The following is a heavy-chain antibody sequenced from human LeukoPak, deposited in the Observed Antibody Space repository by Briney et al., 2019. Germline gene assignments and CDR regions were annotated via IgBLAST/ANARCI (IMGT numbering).Heavy chain of an antibody. Sequence: PSQTLSLTCTVSGGSISSGSYYWSWIRQPAGKGLEWIGRIYTSGSTNYNPSLKSRVTISVDTSKNQFSLKLSSVTAADTAVYYCARGPQNWNYGAYFVYWGQGTLVTVSS. CDR3: ARGPQNWNYGAYFVY. V-gene: IGHV4-61*02. CDR2: IYTSGST. J-gene: IGHJ4*02. CDR1: GGSISSGSYY. D-gene: IGHD1-7*01.